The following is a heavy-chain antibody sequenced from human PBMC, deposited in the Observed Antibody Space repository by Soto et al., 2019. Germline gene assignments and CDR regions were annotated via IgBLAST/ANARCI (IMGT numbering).Heavy chain of an antibody. J-gene: IGHJ6*02. CDR1: GYTFTGYY. V-gene: IGHV1-2*04. CDR2: INPNSGGT. D-gene: IGHD6-19*01. Sequence: ASVKVSCKASGYTFTGYYMHWVRQAPGQGLEWMGWINPNSGGTNYAQKFQGWVTMTRDTSISTAYMELSRLRSDDTAVYYCARERPWLDFRGMDVWGQGTTVTVSS. CDR3: ARERPWLDFRGMDV.